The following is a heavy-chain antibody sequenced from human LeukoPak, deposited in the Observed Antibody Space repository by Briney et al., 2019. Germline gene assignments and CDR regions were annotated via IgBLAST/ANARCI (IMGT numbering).Heavy chain of an antibody. J-gene: IGHJ4*02. Sequence: ASVKVSCKASGYTFTSYGISWVRQAPGQGLEWMGRIIPILGIANYAQKFQGRVTITADKSTSTAYMELSSLRSEDTAVYYCASSYYDILTGYSNFDYWGQGTLVTVSS. CDR1: GYTFTSYG. CDR2: IIPILGIA. V-gene: IGHV1-69*04. CDR3: ASSYYDILTGYSNFDY. D-gene: IGHD3-9*01.